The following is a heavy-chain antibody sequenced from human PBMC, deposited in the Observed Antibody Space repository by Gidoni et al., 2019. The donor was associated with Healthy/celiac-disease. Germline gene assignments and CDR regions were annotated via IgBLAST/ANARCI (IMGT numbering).Heavy chain of an antibody. D-gene: IGHD2-2*01. J-gene: IGHJ6*03. CDR3: ARAAYCSSTSCPDITNYYYHYYMDV. V-gene: IGHV1-69*01. CDR1: GGTFSSYA. Sequence: QVQLVQSGAEVKKPGSSVKVSCKASGGTFSSYAISWVRPAPGQGLEWMGGIIPIFGTANYAQKFQGRVTITADESTSTAYMELSSLRSEDTAVYYCARAAYCSSTSCPDITNYYYHYYMDVWGKGTTVTVSS. CDR2: IIPIFGTA.